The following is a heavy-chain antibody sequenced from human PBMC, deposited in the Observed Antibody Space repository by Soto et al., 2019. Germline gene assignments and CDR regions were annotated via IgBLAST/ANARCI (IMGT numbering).Heavy chain of an antibody. J-gene: IGHJ3*01. Sequence: QVQLQESGPGLVKPSGTLSLTCAVSGDSISSPKWWTWLRQPRGKGLEWIGDLLHGGTTNYNPSLKSRVTLSVDTSQNQFSLNLTSVTAADTAIYYCAYSTGWYRHDVWGQGTSVTVSS. V-gene: IGHV4-4*02. CDR1: GDSISSPKW. CDR2: LLHGGTT. D-gene: IGHD6-19*01. CDR3: AYSTGWYRHDV.